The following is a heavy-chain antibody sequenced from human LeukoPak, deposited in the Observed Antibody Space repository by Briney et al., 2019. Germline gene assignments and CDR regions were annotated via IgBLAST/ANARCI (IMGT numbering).Heavy chain of an antibody. CDR1: RFTFSSYS. J-gene: IGHJ3*02. V-gene: IGHV3-48*01. Sequence: GGSLRLSCAASRFTFSSYSMNWVRQAPGKGLEWISHISSSSRTIYYADSVKGRFTISRDNAKNSLYLQMNSLRAEDTAVYYCARTENVLRYFDWPTFDIWGQGTMVTVSS. D-gene: IGHD3-9*01. CDR2: ISSSSRTI. CDR3: ARTENVLRYFDWPTFDI.